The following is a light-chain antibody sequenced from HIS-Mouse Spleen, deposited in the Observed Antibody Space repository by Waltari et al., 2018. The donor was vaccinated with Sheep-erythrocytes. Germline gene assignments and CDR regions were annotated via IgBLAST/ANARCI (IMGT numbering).Light chain of an antibody. CDR2: DVS. Sequence: QSALTQPPSVSGSPGQSVTISCTGTSSDVGGYNHFSWDQQHPGKAPKLMISDVSKRPSGVPDRFSGSKSGNTASLTISGLQAEDEADYYCCSYAGSYNHVFATGTKVTVL. CDR3: CSYAGSYNHV. CDR1: SSDVGGYNH. V-gene: IGLV2-11*01. J-gene: IGLJ1*01.